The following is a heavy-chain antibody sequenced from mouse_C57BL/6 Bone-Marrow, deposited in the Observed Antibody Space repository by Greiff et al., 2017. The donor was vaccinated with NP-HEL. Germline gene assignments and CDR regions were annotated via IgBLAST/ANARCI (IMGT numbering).Heavy chain of an antibody. D-gene: IGHD2-3*01. J-gene: IGHJ2*01. CDR3: AGDGYYVGY. Sequence: VQLKESGPGLVQPSQSLSITCTVSGFSLTSYGVHWVRQSPGKGLEWLGVLWSGGSTDYNAAFISRLSISKDNSKSPVFFKMNSLQADDTAIYYCAGDGYYVGYWGQGTTLTVSS. CDR1: GFSLTSYG. V-gene: IGHV2-2*01. CDR2: LWSGGST.